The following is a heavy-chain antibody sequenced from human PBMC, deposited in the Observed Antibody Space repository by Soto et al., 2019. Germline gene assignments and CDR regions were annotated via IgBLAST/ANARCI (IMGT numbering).Heavy chain of an antibody. CDR3: TTDRNWEGMAFHI. V-gene: IGHV3-15*01. Sequence: EVQLVESGGGLVKPGGSLRLSCAASGFTFSNAWMSWVRQVPGKGLEWVGRIKSKTEGGTTDYVAPVIGRFTISRDDSVNTLYLQMNSLKTEDTAVYFCTTDRNWEGMAFHIWGQGTMVTVSS. CDR2: IKSKTEGGTT. CDR1: GFTFSNAW. J-gene: IGHJ3*02. D-gene: IGHD7-27*01.